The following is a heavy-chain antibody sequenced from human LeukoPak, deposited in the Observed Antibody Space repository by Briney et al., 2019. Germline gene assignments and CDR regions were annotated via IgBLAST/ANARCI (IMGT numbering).Heavy chain of an antibody. J-gene: IGHJ3*02. Sequence: ASVKVSCKASGYTFTGYYMHWVRQAPGQGLEWMGWINPNSGGTNCAQKFQGRVTMTRDTSISTAYMELSRLRSDDTAVYYCARMITFGGVIVMPEAFDIWGQGTMVTVSS. CDR3: ARMITFGGVIVMPEAFDI. CDR2: INPNSGGT. D-gene: IGHD3-16*02. CDR1: GYTFTGYY. V-gene: IGHV1-2*02.